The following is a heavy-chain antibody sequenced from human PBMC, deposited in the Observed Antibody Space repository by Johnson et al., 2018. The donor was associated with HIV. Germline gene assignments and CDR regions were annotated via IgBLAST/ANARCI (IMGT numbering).Heavy chain of an antibody. CDR2: ISSNGDTT. J-gene: IGHJ3*02. V-gene: IGHV3-64*01. CDR1: GFTFSSYW. Sequence: VQLVESGGGLVQAGGSLRLSCAASGFTFSSYWMHWVRQAPGKGLEYVSSISSNGDTTYYANSLKGRFTISRDNSKNTLYLQMGSLRIEDMAVYYCARCRDAYTLLSAFDIWGQGTMVTVSS. CDR3: ARCRDAYTLLSAFDI. D-gene: IGHD5-24*01.